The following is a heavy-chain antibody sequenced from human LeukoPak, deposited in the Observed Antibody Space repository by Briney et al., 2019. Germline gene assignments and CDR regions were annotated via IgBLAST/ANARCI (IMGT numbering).Heavy chain of an antibody. Sequence: PGGSLRLSCSASGFTFSSYWMHWVRQAPGRGLVWVSRINDDGVSTTYPDSLKGRFTVSRDNAKNTLYLQMDSLRAEDTAVYYCARMFGGTFLFDTGGQGTLVTVSS. CDR3: ARMFGGTFLFDT. CDR1: GFTFSSYW. V-gene: IGHV3-74*01. D-gene: IGHD3-10*02. J-gene: IGHJ4*02. CDR2: INDDGVST.